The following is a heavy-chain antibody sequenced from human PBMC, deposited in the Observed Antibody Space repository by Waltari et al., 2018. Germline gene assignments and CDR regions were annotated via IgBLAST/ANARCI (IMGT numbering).Heavy chain of an antibody. CDR1: GGSISSYY. J-gene: IGHJ4*02. Sequence: QVQLQESGPGLVKPSETLSLTCTVSGGSISSYYWSWIRQPPGKGLEWIGYIYYSGSTNYNPSLKSRVTISVDTSKNQFSLKLSSVTAADTAVYYCARVRNRYSGYDLYYFDYWGQGTLVTVSS. V-gene: IGHV4-59*01. D-gene: IGHD5-12*01. CDR3: ARVRNRYSGYDLYYFDY. CDR2: IYYSGST.